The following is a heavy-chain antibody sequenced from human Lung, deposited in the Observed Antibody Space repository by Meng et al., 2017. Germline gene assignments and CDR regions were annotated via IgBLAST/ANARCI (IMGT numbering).Heavy chain of an antibody. J-gene: IGHJ4*02. Sequence: QGQLVQSGAEVKKPGASVKVSCKPSGYNFPDYYIHWVRRAPGQGLEWMGRINPKSGDTHYAQKFQARVTMTGDTSISTAYTELSGLRSDDTAMYYCARDEDISAAGKLFGDYWGQGTLVTVSS. V-gene: IGHV1-2*06. CDR3: ARDEDISAAGKLFGDY. D-gene: IGHD6-13*01. CDR2: INPKSGDT. CDR1: GYNFPDYY.